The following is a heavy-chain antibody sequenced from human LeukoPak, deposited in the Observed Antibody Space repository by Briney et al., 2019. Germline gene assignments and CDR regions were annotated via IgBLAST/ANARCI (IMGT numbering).Heavy chain of an antibody. CDR2: IRYDGSNK. V-gene: IGHV3-30*02. CDR3: AKTHQRGYSGYDWVDY. D-gene: IGHD5-12*01. J-gene: IGHJ4*02. CDR1: GFTFSSYA. Sequence: GGSLRLSCAASGFTFSSYAMHWVRQAPGKGLEWVAFIRYDGSNKYYADSVKGRFTISRDNSKNTLSLQMNSLRAEDTAVYYCAKTHQRGYSGYDWVDYWGQGTLVTVSS.